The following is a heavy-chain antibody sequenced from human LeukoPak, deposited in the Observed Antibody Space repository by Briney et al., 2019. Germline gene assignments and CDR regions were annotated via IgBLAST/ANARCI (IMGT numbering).Heavy chain of an antibody. V-gene: IGHV1-2*02. CDR3: ARVVAGSYLWAY. CDR1: GYTFTSYD. CDR2: INPNSGGT. Sequence: ASVKVSCKASGYTFTSYDINWVRQATGQGLEWMGWINPNSGGTNYAQKFQGRVTMTRDTSISTAYMELSRLRSDDTAVYYCARVVAGSYLWAYWGQGTLVTVSS. J-gene: IGHJ4*02. D-gene: IGHD6-19*01.